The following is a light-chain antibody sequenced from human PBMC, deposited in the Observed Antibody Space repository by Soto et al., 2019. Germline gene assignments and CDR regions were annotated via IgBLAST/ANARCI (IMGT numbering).Light chain of an antibody. V-gene: IGKV3-20*01. CDR2: GAS. Sequence: EIVLTQSPGTLSLSPGERATLSCRAIQSVSSSYLAWYQQKPGQAPRLLIYGASSRATGIPDRFSGSGSGTDFTLTISRLEPEDFAVYYCQRYGSSPLTFGGGTKVDIK. CDR3: QRYGSSPLT. CDR1: QSVSSSY. J-gene: IGKJ4*01.